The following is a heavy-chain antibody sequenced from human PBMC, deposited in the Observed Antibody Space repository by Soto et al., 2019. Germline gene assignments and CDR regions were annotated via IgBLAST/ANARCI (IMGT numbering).Heavy chain of an antibody. V-gene: IGHV4-34*01. J-gene: IGHJ4*02. Sequence: SETLSLTCSVYGGSFSDYSWTWIRQPPGKGPEWIGEINHSGSTYYNPSLKSRVTISLDTSKNQFSLKLSSVTTADTAVYYCARGIGWYNDFDFWGQGTLVTVSS. CDR3: ARGIGWYNDFDF. CDR2: INHSGST. D-gene: IGHD6-19*01. CDR1: GGSFSDYS.